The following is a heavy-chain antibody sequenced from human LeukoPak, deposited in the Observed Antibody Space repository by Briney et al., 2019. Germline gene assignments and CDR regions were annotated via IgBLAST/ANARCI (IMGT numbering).Heavy chain of an antibody. V-gene: IGHV1-24*01. J-gene: IGHJ4*02. Sequence: ASVKVSCKVSGYTLTELSMHWVRQAPGKGLEWMGGFDPEDGETIYAQKFQGRVTMTEDTSTDTAYMELSSLRSEDTAVYYCASPLRSSWVFDYWGQGTLVTVSS. CDR1: GYTLTELS. CDR3: ASPLRSSWVFDY. D-gene: IGHD6-13*01. CDR2: FDPEDGET.